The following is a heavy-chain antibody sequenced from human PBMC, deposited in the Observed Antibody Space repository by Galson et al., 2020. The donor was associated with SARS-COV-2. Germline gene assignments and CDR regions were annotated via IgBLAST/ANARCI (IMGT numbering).Heavy chain of an antibody. V-gene: IGHV3-23*01. CDR1: GFTFSSTA. Sequence: GESLKISCAASGFTFSSTALNWVRQAPGKGLEWVSGISARGDFTNYADSVRGRFTISRDNSKSTLYLQMSSLGAEDTALYYCAKVGVGNHQYGSGSYDYWGRGTLVTVSS. CDR2: ISARGDFT. CDR3: AKVGVGNHQYGSGSYDY. J-gene: IGHJ4*02. D-gene: IGHD3-10*01.